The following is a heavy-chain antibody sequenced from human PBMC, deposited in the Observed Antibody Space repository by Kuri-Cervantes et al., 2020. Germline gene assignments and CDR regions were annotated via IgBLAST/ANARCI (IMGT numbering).Heavy chain of an antibody. CDR3: ARVDDPNVDSGQHVLSY. V-gene: IGHV1-18*01. J-gene: IGHJ4*02. D-gene: IGHD3-10*01. CDR2: ISAYNGDT. CDR1: GYTFTSYG. Sequence: ASVKVSCKASGYTFTSYGISWVRQAPGQGLEWMGWISAYNGDTNYAQKLQGRVTMTRDTSISTAYMELSRLRSDDTAVYYCARVDDPNVDSGQHVLSYWGQGTLVTVSS.